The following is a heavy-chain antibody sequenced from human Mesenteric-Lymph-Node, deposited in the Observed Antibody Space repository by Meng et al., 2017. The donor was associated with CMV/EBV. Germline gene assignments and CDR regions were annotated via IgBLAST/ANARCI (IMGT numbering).Heavy chain of an antibody. CDR2: IYPGDSDS. Sequence: GESLKISCKGSGYRFTTYWIGWVRQMPGKVLEWMGIIYPGDSDSRYSPSFQGQVTMSADKSISTASLQWSSLKASDTAMYYCARLLYSNADAFDIWGQGTMVTVSS. CDR3: ARLLYSNADAFDI. D-gene: IGHD2-8*01. CDR1: GYRFTTYW. V-gene: IGHV5-51*01. J-gene: IGHJ3*02.